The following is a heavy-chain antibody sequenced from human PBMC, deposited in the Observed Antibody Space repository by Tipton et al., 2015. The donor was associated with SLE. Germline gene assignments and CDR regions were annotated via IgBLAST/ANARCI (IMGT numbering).Heavy chain of an antibody. V-gene: IGHV4-39*07. J-gene: IGHJ4*02. Sequence: TLSLTCTVSGGSISSSSYYWGWIRQPPGKGLEWIGSIYYSGSTYYNPSLKSRVTISVDTSKNQFSLKLSSVTAADTAVYYCARASSGWYYWGQGTLVTVSS. CDR2: IYYSGST. D-gene: IGHD6-19*01. CDR1: GGSISSSSYY. CDR3: ARASSGWYY.